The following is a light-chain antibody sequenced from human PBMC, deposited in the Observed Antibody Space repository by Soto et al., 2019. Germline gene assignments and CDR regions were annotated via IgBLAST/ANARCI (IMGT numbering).Light chain of an antibody. Sequence: DIQMTQSPSSLCASVGDRFAITCRASQSISSYLNWYEQKPGKAPKLLXYAASSLQSGVPSRFSGSGSGTDFTLTISSLQPEDFETYYCQQSYSNPHTFGQGTRLEIK. V-gene: IGKV1-39*01. CDR3: QQSYSNPHT. J-gene: IGKJ5*01. CDR1: QSISSY. CDR2: AAS.